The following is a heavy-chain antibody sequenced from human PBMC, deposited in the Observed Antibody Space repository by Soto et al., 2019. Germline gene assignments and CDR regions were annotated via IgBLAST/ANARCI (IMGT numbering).Heavy chain of an antibody. J-gene: IGHJ2*01. CDR1: GFTFSVYG. CDR3: ARDSNWYFDL. Sequence: QVQLVESGGGVVKPGRSLRLSCGASGFTFSVYGMHWVRQAPGKGLEWVAVIWYDGSNQYYADSVKGRFAISRDNSKNTVDLQMNSLRAEDTAVYYCARDSNWYFDLWGRGTLVTV. V-gene: IGHV3-33*01. CDR2: IWYDGSNQ.